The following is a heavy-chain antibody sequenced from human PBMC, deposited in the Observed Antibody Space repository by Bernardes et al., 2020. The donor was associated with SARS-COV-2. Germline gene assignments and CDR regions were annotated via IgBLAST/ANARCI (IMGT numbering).Heavy chain of an antibody. V-gene: IGHV3-74*01. J-gene: IGHJ4*02. Sequence: GSLRLSCAASGFTFSSYWLHWVRQAPGKGLVWVSRINTDGSYTSYADSVKGRFTISRDNAKNALYLQMNSLRAEDTAVYYCASRRRDCSGGSCYPPDYWGQGTLVTVSS. D-gene: IGHD2-15*01. CDR3: ASRRRDCSGGSCYPPDY. CDR1: GFTFSSYW. CDR2: INTDGSYT.